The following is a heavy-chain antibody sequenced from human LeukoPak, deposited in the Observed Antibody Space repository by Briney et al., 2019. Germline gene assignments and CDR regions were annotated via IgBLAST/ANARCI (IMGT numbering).Heavy chain of an antibody. V-gene: IGHV3-7*01. D-gene: IGHD2-21*02. CDR2: INQDGSKK. Sequence: PGGSLRLSCVASRFTFSNYWMSWVRQAPGKGLEWVAHINQDGSKKPYADSMKGRFTISRDNAKESLYLQLNSLRADDTAVYYCAKWGPHCVGDYCPALDSWGQGTLVTVSS. J-gene: IGHJ4*02. CDR3: AKWGPHCVGDYCPALDS. CDR1: RFTFSNYW.